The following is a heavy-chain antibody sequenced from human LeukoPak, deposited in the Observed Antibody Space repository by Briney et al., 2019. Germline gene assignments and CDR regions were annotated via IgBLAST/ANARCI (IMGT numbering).Heavy chain of an antibody. CDR2: ISYSGST. J-gene: IGHJ4*02. Sequence: PSQTLSLTCTVSGGSISSGDYYSGWIPQPPGKGLEWIVYISYSGSTYYTPSLKSRLNISVDTSKNRFSLQLSSLTAADTAVYYCARVKYVVRGVIVDASYYFDFWGQGTLVTVSS. CDR1: GGSISSGDYY. V-gene: IGHV4-30-4*08. CDR3: ARVKYVVRGVIVDASYYFDF. D-gene: IGHD3-10*01.